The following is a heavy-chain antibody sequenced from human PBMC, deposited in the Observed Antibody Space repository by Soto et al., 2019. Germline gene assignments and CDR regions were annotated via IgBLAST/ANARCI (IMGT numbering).Heavy chain of an antibody. D-gene: IGHD3-3*01. CDR1: GGTFSSYA. CDR2: IIPIFGTA. V-gene: IGHV1-69*06. Sequence: QVQLVQSGAEVKKPGSSVKVSCKASGGTFSSYAISWVRQAPGQGLEWMGGIIPIFGTANYAQKFQGRVTITADKSTSTAYMELRSLRSEDTAVYYCAREGGIFGVVIQQPHVSYYYYGMDVWGQGTTVTVSS. CDR3: AREGGIFGVVIQQPHVSYYYYGMDV. J-gene: IGHJ6*02.